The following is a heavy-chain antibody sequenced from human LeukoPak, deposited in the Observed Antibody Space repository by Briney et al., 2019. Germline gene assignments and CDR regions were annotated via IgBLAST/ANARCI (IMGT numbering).Heavy chain of an antibody. CDR1: GFTLSDHY. Sequence: GGSLRLSCAASGFTLSDHYMDWVRQAPGKGLEWVAVISYDGSNKYYADSVKGRFTISRDNSKNTLYLQMNSLRAEDTAVYYCAKDGGAATRYFDYWGQGTLVTVSS. D-gene: IGHD2-15*01. J-gene: IGHJ4*02. CDR2: ISYDGSNK. V-gene: IGHV3-30*18. CDR3: AKDGGAATRYFDY.